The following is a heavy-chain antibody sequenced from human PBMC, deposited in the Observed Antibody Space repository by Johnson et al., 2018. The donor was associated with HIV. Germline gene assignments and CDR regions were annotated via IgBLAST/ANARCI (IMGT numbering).Heavy chain of an antibody. CDR1: GFTFSSHW. CDR3: ASLTWVARSSRFYAFDI. V-gene: IGHV3-74*02. D-gene: IGHD6-13*01. J-gene: IGHJ3*02. CDR2: INSDGSST. Sequence: VQLVESGGTLAKPAWSPRLSCAASGFTFSSHWMHWVRQPPGKGLVWVSRINSDGSSTSYADSVKGRFTISRDNAKNTLYLQMNSLRAEDTAVYYCASLTWVARSSRFYAFDIWGQGTMVTVSS.